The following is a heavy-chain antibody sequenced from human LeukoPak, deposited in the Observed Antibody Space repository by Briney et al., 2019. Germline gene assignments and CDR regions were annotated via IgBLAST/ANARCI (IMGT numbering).Heavy chain of an antibody. Sequence: GGSLRLSCAASGFTFSRYGMHWVRQAPGKGLEWVAFIRYDGSDKYYADSVKGRFTISRDNFKNTVYLQMSSLRAEDTAVYYCAKLQLYYDILTGPLVDYWGQGTLVTVSS. D-gene: IGHD3-9*01. CDR1: GFTFSRYG. V-gene: IGHV3-30*02. J-gene: IGHJ4*02. CDR3: AKLQLYYDILTGPLVDY. CDR2: IRYDGSDK.